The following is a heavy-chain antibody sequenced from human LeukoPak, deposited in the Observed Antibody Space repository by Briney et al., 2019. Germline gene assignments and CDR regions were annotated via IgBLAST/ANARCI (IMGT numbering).Heavy chain of an antibody. CDR2: INFDGIEI. V-gene: IGHV3-7*01. D-gene: IGHD3-22*01. CDR3: TRDLNHDSSG. CDR1: GFSLSDYW. J-gene: IGHJ4*02. Sequence: GGSRSPSCAASGFSLSDYWMTRVRQAPGKGLECVGNINFDGIEIYYLDSVRGRFSISRDNAKNSLYLQMNSLRVEDTAVYYCTRDLNHDSSGWGQGTLVTVSS.